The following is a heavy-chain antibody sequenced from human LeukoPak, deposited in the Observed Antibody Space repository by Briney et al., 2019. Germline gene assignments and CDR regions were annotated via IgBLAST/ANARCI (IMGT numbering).Heavy chain of an antibody. J-gene: IGHJ4*02. CDR1: GFAFSSFP. Sequence: PGGSLRLSCAASGFAFSSFPMTWVRRAPGKGLEWVSLISGSGTSTYHADSVKGRFTISRDNSKNTLYLQMNSLRVEDTAVYYCAKEKPTTTTFDYWGQGTLVTVSS. D-gene: IGHD4-17*01. V-gene: IGHV3-23*01. CDR2: ISGSGTST. CDR3: AKEKPTTTTFDY.